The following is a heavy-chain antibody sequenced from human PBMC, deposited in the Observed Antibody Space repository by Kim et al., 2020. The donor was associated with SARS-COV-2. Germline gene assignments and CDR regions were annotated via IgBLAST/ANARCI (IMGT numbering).Heavy chain of an antibody. J-gene: IGHJ4*02. CDR2: SDK. CDR3: VKEMVVSLDS. V-gene: IGHV3-30*02. D-gene: IGHD3-10*01. Sequence: SDKYYADSVKGRFTVPRDNSRNALYLQMNSLRVDDTAIYFGVKEMVVSLDSWGQGTHVTVSS.